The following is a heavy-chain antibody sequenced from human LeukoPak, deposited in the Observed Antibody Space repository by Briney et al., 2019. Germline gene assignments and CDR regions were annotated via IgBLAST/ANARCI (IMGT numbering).Heavy chain of an antibody. CDR1: GGSFSDYY. Sequence: KPSETLSLTCAVYGGSFSDYYWTWIRQSPGKGLEWIGEINHRGSTHHNPSLTSRVTISVDTSKTQFSLKLSSVTAADTGVYYCATYSTGFDIWGQGTAVTVSS. CDR2: INHRGST. J-gene: IGHJ3*02. CDR3: ATYSTGFDI. V-gene: IGHV4-34*01. D-gene: IGHD6-19*01.